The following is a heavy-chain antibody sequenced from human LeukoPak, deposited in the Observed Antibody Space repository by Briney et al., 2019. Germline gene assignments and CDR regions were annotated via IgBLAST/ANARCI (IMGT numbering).Heavy chain of an antibody. CDR3: ARVGSDPPNWFDP. D-gene: IGHD3-10*01. J-gene: IGHJ5*02. CDR2: IKQDGSEK. CDR1: GFTFSSYS. V-gene: IGHV3-7*01. Sequence: PGGSLRLSCAASGFTFSSYSMNWVRQAPGKGLEWVANIKQDGSEKYYVDSVKGRFTISRDNAKNSLYLQMNSLRAEDTAVYYCARVGSDPPNWFDPWGQGTLVTVSS.